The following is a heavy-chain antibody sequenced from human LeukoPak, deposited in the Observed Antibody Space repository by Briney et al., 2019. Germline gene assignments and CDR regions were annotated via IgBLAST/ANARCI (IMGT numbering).Heavy chain of an antibody. CDR2: ISSRGSSI. Sequence: PGGSLRLSCAASGFTFSTYEMDWVRQAPGKELEWVSYISSRGSSIYYADSVKGRFTISRDNAENSLYLQMSSLRVEDTAVYYCARGAAGGDFDYWGQGTLVTVSS. CDR1: GFTFSTYE. J-gene: IGHJ4*02. D-gene: IGHD6-13*01. V-gene: IGHV3-48*03. CDR3: ARGAAGGDFDY.